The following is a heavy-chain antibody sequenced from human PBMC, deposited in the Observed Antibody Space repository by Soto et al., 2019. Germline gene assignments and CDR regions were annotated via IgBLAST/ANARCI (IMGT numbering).Heavy chain of an antibody. J-gene: IGHJ6*02. V-gene: IGHV1-69*06. CDR3: ARQPPASRLRPQNLLRPEPYGMDV. Sequence: RASVKVSCKASGGTFSSYAISWVRQAPGQGLEWMGGIIPIFGTANYAQKFQGRVTITADKSTSTAYMELSSLRSEDTAVYYCARQPPASRLRPQNLLRPEPYGMDVWGQGTTVTASS. D-gene: IGHD4-17*01. CDR2: IIPIFGTA. CDR1: GGTFSSYA.